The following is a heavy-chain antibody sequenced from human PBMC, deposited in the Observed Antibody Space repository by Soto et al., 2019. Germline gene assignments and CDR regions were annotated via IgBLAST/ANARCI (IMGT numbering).Heavy chain of an antibody. Sequence: GGSLRLSCAASGFTFDDYAMHWVRQAPGKGLEWASGISWNSGSIGYADSVKGRFTISRDNAKNSLYLQMNSLRAEDTALYYCAKDNRYCSSTSCHYYYYYMDVWGKGTTVTVSS. D-gene: IGHD2-2*01. V-gene: IGHV3-9*01. J-gene: IGHJ6*03. CDR3: AKDNRYCSSTSCHYYYYYMDV. CDR1: GFTFDDYA. CDR2: ISWNSGSI.